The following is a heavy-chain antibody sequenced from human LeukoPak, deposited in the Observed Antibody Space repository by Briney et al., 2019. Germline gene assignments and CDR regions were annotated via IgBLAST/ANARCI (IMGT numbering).Heavy chain of an antibody. J-gene: IGHJ4*02. Sequence: SVKVSCKASGGTFSSYAISWVRQAPGQGLEWMGGIIPIFGTANYAQKFQGRVTITADESTSTAYMELSSLRSEDTAVYYCAAFTTYYYDSSGYYYHYWGQGTLVTVSS. V-gene: IGHV1-69*19. CDR3: AAFTTYYYDSSGYYYHY. D-gene: IGHD3-22*01. CDR2: IIPIFGTA. CDR1: GGTFSSYA.